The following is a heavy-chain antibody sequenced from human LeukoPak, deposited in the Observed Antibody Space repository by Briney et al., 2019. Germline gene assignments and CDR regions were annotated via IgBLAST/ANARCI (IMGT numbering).Heavy chain of an antibody. V-gene: IGHV1-8*03. D-gene: IGHD6-13*01. CDR3: ARASSFKGYYYYYMDV. J-gene: IGHJ6*03. CDR1: GYTFTSYD. CDR2: MNPNSGNT. Sequence: ASVKVSRKASGYTFTSYDINWVRQATGQGLEWMGWMNPNSGNTGYAQKFQGRVTITRNTSISTAYMELSSLRSEDTAVYYCARASSFKGYYYYYMDVWGKGTTVTVSS.